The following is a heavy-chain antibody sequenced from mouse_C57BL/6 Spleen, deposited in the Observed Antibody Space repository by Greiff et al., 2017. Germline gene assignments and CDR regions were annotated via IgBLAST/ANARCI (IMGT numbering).Heavy chain of an antibody. CDR2: ISSGGDYI. J-gene: IGHJ2*01. D-gene: IGHD2-3*01. CDR1: GFTFSSYA. V-gene: IGHV5-9-1*02. Sequence: EVNLVESGAGLVKPGGSLKLSCAASGFTFSSYAMSWVRQTPEKRLEWVAYISSGGDYIYYADTVKGRFTISRDNARNTLYLQMSSLTSEDTAMYYCTRPDGYYDISFDYWGQGTTLTVSS. CDR3: TRPDGYYDISFDY.